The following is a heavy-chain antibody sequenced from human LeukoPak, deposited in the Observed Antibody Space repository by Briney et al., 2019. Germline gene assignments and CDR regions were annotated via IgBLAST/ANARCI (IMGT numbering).Heavy chain of an antibody. V-gene: IGHV3-23*01. CDR1: GFTFSSYG. J-gene: IGHJ4*02. CDR3: AKRISGSSKALDY. D-gene: IGHD1-26*01. Sequence: GGSLRLSCVASGFTFSSYGMSWVRQAPGKGLEWVSNISGGGGYTYYADSVKGRFTISRDSSKNTLYLQMNSLRAEDTAVYYCAKRISGSSKALDYWGQGTLVTVSS. CDR2: ISGGGGYT.